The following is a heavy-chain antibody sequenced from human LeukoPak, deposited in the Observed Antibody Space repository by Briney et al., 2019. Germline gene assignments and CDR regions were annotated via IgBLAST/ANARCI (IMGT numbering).Heavy chain of an antibody. CDR1: GGSISSSSYY. V-gene: IGHV4-39*07. Sequence: SETLSLTCTVSGGSISSSSYYWGWIRQPPGKGLEWIGSIYYSGSTYYNPSLKSRVTISVDTSKNQFSLKLSSVTAADTAVYYCARPTRIAAARWFDPWGQGTLVTVSS. J-gene: IGHJ5*02. CDR3: ARPTRIAAARWFDP. D-gene: IGHD6-13*01. CDR2: IYYSGST.